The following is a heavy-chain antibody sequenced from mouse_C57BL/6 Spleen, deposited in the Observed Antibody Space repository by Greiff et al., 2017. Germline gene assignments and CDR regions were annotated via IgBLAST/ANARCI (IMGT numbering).Heavy chain of an antibody. J-gene: IGHJ2*01. CDR2: IDPANGNT. Sequence: EVQLQQSVAELVRPGASVKLSCTASGFNIKNTYMHWVKQRPEQGLEWIGRIDPANGNTKYAPKFPGMATITAATSSNTAYLQLNSQTSEDTAIYYCARPQFITTVVADYWGQGTTLTVSS. CDR1: GFNIKNTY. D-gene: IGHD1-1*01. CDR3: ARPQFITTVVADY. V-gene: IGHV14-3*01.